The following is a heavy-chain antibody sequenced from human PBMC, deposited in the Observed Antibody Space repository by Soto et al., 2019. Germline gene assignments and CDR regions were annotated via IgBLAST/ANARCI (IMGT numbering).Heavy chain of an antibody. CDR2: IYYSGST. D-gene: IGHD2-15*01. J-gene: IGHJ5*02. Sequence: SETLSLTCTVAGGSISSYYWSWIRQPPGKGLEWIGYIYYSGSTNYNPSLKSRFTISVYTSKNQFSLKLSSVTAADTAVYYCARGGSTSVGWFDPWAQDTLLTISS. V-gene: IGHV4-59*12. CDR1: GGSISSYY. CDR3: ARGGSTSVGWFDP.